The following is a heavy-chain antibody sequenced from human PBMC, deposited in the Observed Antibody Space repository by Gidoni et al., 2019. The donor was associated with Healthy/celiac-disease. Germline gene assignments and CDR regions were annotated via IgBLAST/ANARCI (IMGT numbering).Heavy chain of an antibody. V-gene: IGHV3-33*01. CDR2: IWYDGSNK. CDR1: GFTFSSYG. Sequence: QVQLEESGGGVVQPGRSLRLSCAASGFTFSSYGMHWVLQAPGQGLEWVAVIWYDGSNKYYADSVKGRFTISRDNSKNTLYLQMNSLRAEDTAVYYCARDNEGHYSSSWYTYYYGMDVWGQGTTVTVSS. J-gene: IGHJ6*02. CDR3: ARDNEGHYSSSWYTYYYGMDV. D-gene: IGHD6-13*01.